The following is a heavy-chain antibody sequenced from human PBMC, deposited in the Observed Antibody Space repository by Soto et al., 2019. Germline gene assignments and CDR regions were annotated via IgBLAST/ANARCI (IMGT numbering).Heavy chain of an antibody. D-gene: IGHD3-3*01. CDR3: AQFPSRDFWSGTFDY. J-gene: IGHJ4*02. CDR1: GGSISSGGYY. CDR2: IYYSGST. Sequence: NPSETLSLTCTVSGGSISSGGYYWSWIRQHPGKGLEWIGYIYYSGSTYYNPSLKSRVTISVDTSKNQFSLKLSSVTAADTAVYYCAQFPSRDFWSGTFDYWGQGTLVTVSS. V-gene: IGHV4-31*03.